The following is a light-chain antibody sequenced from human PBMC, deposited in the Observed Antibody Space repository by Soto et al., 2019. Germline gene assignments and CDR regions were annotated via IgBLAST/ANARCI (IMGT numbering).Light chain of an antibody. CDR2: GAV. Sequence: EIVMTQSPATLSASPGERVTLSCRVSQSVSGNLAWYQQKPGQAPRLLIYGAVTRATGIPARFSGRGSGTEFTLTITSLQSEDFAVYFCQDYGSSAWTLGQGTKVDIK. J-gene: IGKJ1*01. CDR1: QSVSGN. CDR3: QDYGSSAWT. V-gene: IGKV3D-15*01.